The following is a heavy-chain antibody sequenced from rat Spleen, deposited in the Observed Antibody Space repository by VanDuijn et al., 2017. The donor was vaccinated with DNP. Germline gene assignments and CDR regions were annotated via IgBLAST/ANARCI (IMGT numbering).Heavy chain of an antibody. CDR3: ITWGWLLGLDA. Sequence: EVQLVESGGGLVQPGRSMKLSCAASGFTFSDYNMAWVRQGPKKGLEWVATISYDGGRTNYRDSVRDRFSISRDNTKNILSLQMDSLRSEDTATYYCITWGWLLGLDAWGQGTSVTVFS. V-gene: IGHV5-20*01. D-gene: IGHD1-12*03. CDR2: ISYDGGRT. CDR1: GFTFSDYN. J-gene: IGHJ4*01.